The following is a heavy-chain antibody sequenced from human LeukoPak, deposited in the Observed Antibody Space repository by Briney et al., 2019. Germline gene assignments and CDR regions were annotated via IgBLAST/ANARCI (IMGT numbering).Heavy chain of an antibody. CDR1: GYTFTSYA. CDR3: AREGGSGWFRFDP. CDR2: INAGNGNT. J-gene: IGHJ5*02. V-gene: IGHV1-3*01. D-gene: IGHD6-19*01. Sequence: GASVNVSCKASGYTFTSYAMHWVRQAPGQRLEWMGWINAGNGNTKYSEKFQGRVTITRDTSASTAYMELSSLRSEDTAVYYCAREGGSGWFRFDPWGQGTLVTVSS.